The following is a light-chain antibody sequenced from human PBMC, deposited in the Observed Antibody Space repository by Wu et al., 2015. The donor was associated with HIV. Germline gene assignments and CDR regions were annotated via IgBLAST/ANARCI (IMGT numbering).Light chain of an antibody. CDR3: QQYHSWPPLT. CDR1: QSISSK. V-gene: IGKV3-15*01. J-gene: IGKJ4*01. Sequence: EIVMTQSPATLSVSPGERVTLSCRASQSISSKLIWYQQKPGQTPRLLIYSASTRATGIPARFDGSGSGTEFALTITNMQSEDSAVYYCQQYHSWPPLTFGGGTKVEIK. CDR2: SAS.